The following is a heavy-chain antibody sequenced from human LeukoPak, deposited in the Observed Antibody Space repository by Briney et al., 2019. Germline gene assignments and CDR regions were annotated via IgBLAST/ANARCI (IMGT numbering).Heavy chain of an antibody. Sequence: ASETLSLTCAVYGGSFSGFHWNWIRQPPGKGLEWIGDINHSGSTHYNPSLTSRVTISVDPSKNQFSLNLTSVTAADTAVYYCARDSSRRGYNWFDPWGQGTLVTVSS. CDR2: INHSGST. CDR1: GGSFSGFH. V-gene: IGHV4-34*01. CDR3: ARDSSRRGYNWFDP. D-gene: IGHD6-13*01. J-gene: IGHJ5*02.